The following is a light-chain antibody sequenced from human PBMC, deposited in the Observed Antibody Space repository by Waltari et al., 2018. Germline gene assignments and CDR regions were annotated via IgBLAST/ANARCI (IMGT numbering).Light chain of an antibody. CDR2: HAS. J-gene: IGKJ4*01. CDR3: QQRANWPPLT. V-gene: IGKV3-11*01. Sequence: EIFLTQSPATLSLAPGERATLSCRASQSVSTFLAWYQQKPGQAPRLLIYHASTRATGLPARFSGSGSETDFTLTISSLEPEDFGVYYCQQRANWPPLTFGGGTKVEI. CDR1: QSVSTF.